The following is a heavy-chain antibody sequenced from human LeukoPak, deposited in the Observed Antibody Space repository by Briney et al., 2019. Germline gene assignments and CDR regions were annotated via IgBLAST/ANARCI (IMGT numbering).Heavy chain of an antibody. Sequence: ASVKVSCKVSGYTLIELSMHWVRQAPGIGLEWMGGFDPKNGETIYPHKLRGRVTMTEDTSTGTAYMELRSLRSDDTAVYYCARDLYHFIRYFDWLPNYYYYMDVWGKGTTVTISS. CDR1: GYTLIELS. CDR3: ARDLYHFIRYFDWLPNYYYYMDV. CDR2: FDPKNGET. D-gene: IGHD3-9*01. J-gene: IGHJ6*03. V-gene: IGHV1-24*01.